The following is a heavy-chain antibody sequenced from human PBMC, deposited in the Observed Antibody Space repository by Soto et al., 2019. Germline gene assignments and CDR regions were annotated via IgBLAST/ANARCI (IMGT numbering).Heavy chain of an antibody. CDR2: IYYSGST. Sequence: SETLSLTCSVSGGSITSYYWSWIRQPPGKGLEWIGFIYYSGSTIYNPSLKSRVTISIDTSKNQFSLQLSSVTAADTAIYYCARDRAAAGFWGQGTLVTVSS. CDR3: ARDRAAAGF. V-gene: IGHV4-59*01. CDR1: GGSITSYY. J-gene: IGHJ4*02. D-gene: IGHD6-13*01.